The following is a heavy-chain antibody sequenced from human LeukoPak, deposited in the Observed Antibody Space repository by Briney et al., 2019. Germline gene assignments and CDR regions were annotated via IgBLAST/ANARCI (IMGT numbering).Heavy chain of an antibody. Sequence: PSETLSLTCTVSGGSISSYYWSWIRQPPGKGLEWIGYIYYSGSTNYNPSLKSRVTISVDTSKNQFSLKLSSVTAADTAVYYCARVRATVTPGAFDIWGQGTMVTVSS. V-gene: IGHV4-59*01. J-gene: IGHJ3*02. CDR1: GGSISSYY. CDR3: ARVRATVTPGAFDI. CDR2: IYYSGST. D-gene: IGHD4-17*01.